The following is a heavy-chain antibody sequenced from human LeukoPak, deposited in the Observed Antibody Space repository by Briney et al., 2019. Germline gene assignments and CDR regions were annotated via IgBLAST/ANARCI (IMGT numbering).Heavy chain of an antibody. CDR1: GGTFSSYA. D-gene: IGHD3-22*01. CDR2: IIPIFGTA. Sequence: ASVRVSCKASGGTFSSYAISWVRQAPGQGLEWMGGIIPIFGTANYAQKFQGRVTITTDESTSTAYMELSSLRSEDTAVYYCARVIASRGYWFDPWGQGTLVTVSS. J-gene: IGHJ5*02. CDR3: ARVIASRGYWFDP. V-gene: IGHV1-69*05.